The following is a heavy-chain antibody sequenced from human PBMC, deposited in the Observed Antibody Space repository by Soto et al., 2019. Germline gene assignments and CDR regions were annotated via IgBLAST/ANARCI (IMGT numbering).Heavy chain of an antibody. J-gene: IGHJ6*02. CDR3: ARLAQSNYYCGIDV. Sequence: QVQLVQSGAEVKKPGSSVKVSCKASGGTFSSYAISWVRQAPGQGLEWMGGIIPIFGTANYAQKFQGRVTITADESTSTAYMERSSLKSEDTAVYSCARLAQSNYYCGIDVWCQGTTVTVSS. V-gene: IGHV1-69*01. CDR2: IIPIFGTA. CDR1: GGTFSSYA. D-gene: IGHD3-3*02.